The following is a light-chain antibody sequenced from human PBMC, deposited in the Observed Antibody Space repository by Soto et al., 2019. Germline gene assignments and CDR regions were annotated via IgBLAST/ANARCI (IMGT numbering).Light chain of an antibody. Sequence: QTVVTQEPSLTVSPGGTVTLTCGSSTGTVTTGLYPYWFQQKPGQAPRTLIYDTTNKHSWTPARFSASLLGGKAALTLSGAQPEDEADYYCLLVYSGFVVFGGGTKVTVL. V-gene: IGLV7-46*01. CDR1: TGTVTTGLY. CDR3: LLVYSGFVV. J-gene: IGLJ2*01. CDR2: DTT.